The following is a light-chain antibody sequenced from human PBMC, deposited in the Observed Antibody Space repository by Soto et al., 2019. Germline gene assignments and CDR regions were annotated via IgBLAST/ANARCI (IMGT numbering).Light chain of an antibody. V-gene: IGLV1-40*01. Sequence: QLVLTQPPSVSGAPGRRVTISCTGSSSNIGAGYDVHWYQQLPGTAPKLLIYGNSNRPSGVPDRFSGSKSGTSASLAITGLQAEDEADYYRQSYDSSLSGFFGGGTKVTVL. J-gene: IGLJ2*01. CDR3: QSYDSSLSGF. CDR1: SSNIGAGYD. CDR2: GNS.